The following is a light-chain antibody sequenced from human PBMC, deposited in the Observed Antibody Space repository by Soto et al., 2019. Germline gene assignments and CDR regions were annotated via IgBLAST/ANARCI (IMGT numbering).Light chain of an antibody. Sequence: DIQMTQSPSSLSASVGDRDTITCQASQAISNYLNWYQQKPGKAPKLLIYDASNLETGVPSRFSGSGSGTDFTLNISTLQHEDIATYYCQQYDNLPLTFGGGNKVEIK. CDR1: QAISNY. CDR2: DAS. V-gene: IGKV1-33*01. CDR3: QQYDNLPLT. J-gene: IGKJ4*01.